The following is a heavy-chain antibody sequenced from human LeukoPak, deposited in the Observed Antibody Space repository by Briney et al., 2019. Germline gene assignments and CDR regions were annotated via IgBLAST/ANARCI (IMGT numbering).Heavy chain of an antibody. Sequence: GGSLRLSRTVSGFTVSSNSMSWVRQAPGKGLEWVSFIYSGGNTHYSDSVKGRFTISRDNSKNTLYLRMNSLRAEDTAVYYCARTVVLAAPGDAFDIWGQGTTVTVSS. D-gene: IGHD2-15*01. CDR2: IYSGGNT. J-gene: IGHJ3*02. CDR1: GFTVSSNS. V-gene: IGHV3-53*01. CDR3: ARTVVLAAPGDAFDI.